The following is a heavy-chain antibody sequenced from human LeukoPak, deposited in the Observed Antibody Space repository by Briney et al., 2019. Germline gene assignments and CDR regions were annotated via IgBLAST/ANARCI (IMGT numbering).Heavy chain of an antibody. CDR2: INPNSGGT. CDR1: GYVFTGHY. D-gene: IGHD3-3*01. V-gene: IGHV1-2*02. Sequence: ASVKVSCKASGYVFTGHYMYWVRQAPGQGLEWMGSINPNSGGTNYAHKFQGRVTMTRDTSINTAYMELSSLRSDDTAVYYCARVTRIAIFGTVNNYFDYWGQGTLVTVSS. CDR3: ARVTRIAIFGTVNNYFDY. J-gene: IGHJ4*02.